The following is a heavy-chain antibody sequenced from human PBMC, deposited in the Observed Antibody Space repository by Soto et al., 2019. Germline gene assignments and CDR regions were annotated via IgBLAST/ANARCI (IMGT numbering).Heavy chain of an antibody. V-gene: IGHV1-46*01. CDR2: INPSGGST. J-gene: IGHJ3*02. CDR1: GYTFTSYY. Sequence: QVQLVQSGAEVKKPGASVKVSCKASGYTFTSYYMHWVRQAPGQGLEWMGIINPSGGSTSYAQKCQGRVTMTRDTSTSTVYMELSSLRSEDTAVYYCARAASTYYDSSGYWDAFDIWGQGTMVTVSS. CDR3: ARAASTYYDSSGYWDAFDI. D-gene: IGHD3-22*01.